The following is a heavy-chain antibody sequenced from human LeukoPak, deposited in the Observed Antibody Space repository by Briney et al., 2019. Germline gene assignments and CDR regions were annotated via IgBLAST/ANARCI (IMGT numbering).Heavy chain of an antibody. J-gene: IGHJ4*02. CDR3: ANLGYCSGGSCSNY. D-gene: IGHD2-15*01. CDR1: GFTFSSYA. V-gene: IGHV3-23*01. Sequence: PGGSLRLSCAASGFTFSSYAMSWVRQAPGKGLEWVSAISGSGGSTYYADSVKGRFTISRDNSKNTLYLQMNSLTAEDTAVYYCANLGYCSGGSCSNYWGQGTLVTVSS. CDR2: ISGSGGST.